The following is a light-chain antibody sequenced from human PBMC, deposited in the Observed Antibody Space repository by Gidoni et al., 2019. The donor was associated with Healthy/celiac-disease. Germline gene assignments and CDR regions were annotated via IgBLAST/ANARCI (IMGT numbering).Light chain of an antibody. Sequence: EIVLTQSPGTLSLSPGESATLPCRASQSVSSSYLAWYQQKPGQAPRLLIYGASSRATGIPDRFSGSGSGTDFTLTISRLEPEDFAVYYCQHYGSSPYTCGQGTKLEIK. CDR2: GAS. CDR1: QSVSSSY. J-gene: IGKJ2*01. CDR3: QHYGSSPYT. V-gene: IGKV3-20*01.